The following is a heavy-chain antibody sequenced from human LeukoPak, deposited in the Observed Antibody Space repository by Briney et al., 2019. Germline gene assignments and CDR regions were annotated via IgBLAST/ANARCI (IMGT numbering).Heavy chain of an antibody. CDR3: AKDRVSPGFNWFDP. Sequence: GGSLRLSCAASGFTFSSYAMSWVRQAPGKGLEWVSAISGSGDNTYYADFVKGRFTISRDNSKSTVYLQMNSLRTEDTAVYYCAKDRVSPGFNWFDPWGQGTLVTVSS. J-gene: IGHJ5*02. CDR1: GFTFSSYA. V-gene: IGHV3-23*01. D-gene: IGHD2/OR15-2a*01. CDR2: ISGSGDNT.